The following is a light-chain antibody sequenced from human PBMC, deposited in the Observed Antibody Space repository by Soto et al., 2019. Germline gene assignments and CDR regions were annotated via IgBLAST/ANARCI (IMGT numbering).Light chain of an antibody. CDR1: QSVSAW. V-gene: IGKV1-5*01. CDR2: DAS. J-gene: IGKJ1*01. CDR3: QQYNNFPGT. Sequence: DIQMTQSPSTLSASVGDRITITCRASQSVSAWVAWYQQKPGKAPKVVIYDASSLESGVPSRFAGSRSGTEFTLTINSLQPDDSATYYCQQYNNFPGTFGQGNTVEIK.